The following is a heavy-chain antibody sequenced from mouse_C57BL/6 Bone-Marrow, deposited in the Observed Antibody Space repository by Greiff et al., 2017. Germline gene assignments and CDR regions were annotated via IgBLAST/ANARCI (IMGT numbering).Heavy chain of an antibody. CDR1: GFTFSSYA. J-gene: IGHJ2*01. CDR3: TRGRYGSSFFDY. V-gene: IGHV5-9-1*02. Sequence: EVNVVESGEGLVKPGGSLKLSCAASGFTFSSYAMSWVRQTPEKRLEWVAYISSGGDYIYYADTVKGRFTISRDNARNTLYLQMSSLKSEDTAMYYCTRGRYGSSFFDYWGQGTTLTVSS. D-gene: IGHD1-1*01. CDR2: ISSGGDYI.